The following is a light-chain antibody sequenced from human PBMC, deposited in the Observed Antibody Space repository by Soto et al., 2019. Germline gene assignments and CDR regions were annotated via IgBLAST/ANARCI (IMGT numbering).Light chain of an antibody. J-gene: IGKJ1*01. V-gene: IGKV1-39*01. CDR1: QSISTY. Sequence: DIQMTQSPSSLSASVGDRVPITCRASQSISTYLNWFQQKPGRAPKLLIYLTSTLQSGVPSRFSGSGSGTDFTLTISSLQPEDFATYYCQQSSTTPWTFGQGTKVDVK. CDR2: LTS. CDR3: QQSSTTPWT.